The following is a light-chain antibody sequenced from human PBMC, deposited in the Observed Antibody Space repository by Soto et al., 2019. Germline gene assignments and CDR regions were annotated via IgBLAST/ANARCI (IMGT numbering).Light chain of an antibody. J-gene: IGLJ1*01. V-gene: IGLV2-14*01. CDR2: EVS. CDR1: SSDVGGYNY. CDR3: SSYTSSSTYV. Sequence: QSALTQPASVSGSPGQSITIYCTGTSSDVGGYNYVSWYQQHPGKAPKLMIYEVSYRPSAVSNRFSGSKSGNTASLTISGLQAEDEADYYCSSYTSSSTYVFGTGTKLTVL.